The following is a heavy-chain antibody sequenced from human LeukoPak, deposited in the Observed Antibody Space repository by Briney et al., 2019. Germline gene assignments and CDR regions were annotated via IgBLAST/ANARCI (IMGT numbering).Heavy chain of an antibody. CDR3: ARGVEMATLRYFDH. D-gene: IGHD5-24*01. CDR1: GDSVSSSSAA. Sequence: SQTLSLTCAISGDSVSSSSAAWNWIRQSPSRGLEWLGRTYYRSKWYNDYVVSVKSRITINPDTSKNQFSLQLNSVSPEDTAVYYCARGVEMATLRYFDHWGQGTLVTVSS. CDR2: TYYRSKWYN. J-gene: IGHJ4*02. V-gene: IGHV6-1*01.